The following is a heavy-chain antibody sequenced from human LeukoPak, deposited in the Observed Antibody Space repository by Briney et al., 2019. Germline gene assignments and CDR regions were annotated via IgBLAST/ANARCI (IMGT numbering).Heavy chain of an antibody. D-gene: IGHD6-19*01. V-gene: IGHV3-48*01. J-gene: IGHJ3*01. Sequence: GGSLRLSCAASGFTFSSYGMSWVRQAPGKGLEWVSYISSSDSTIYYADSVKGRFTISRDNAKNSLYLQMNSLRVEDTAVYYCARYLYSSRGGAFDVWGQGTMVTVSS. CDR2: ISSSDSTI. CDR1: GFTFSSYG. CDR3: ARYLYSSRGGAFDV.